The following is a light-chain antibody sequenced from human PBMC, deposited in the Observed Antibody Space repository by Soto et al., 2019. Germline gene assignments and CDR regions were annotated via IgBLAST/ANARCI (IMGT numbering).Light chain of an antibody. Sequence: NFMLTQPHSVSASPGKTVTISCTGSSGSIAIDYVQWYQQRPGSAPTTVIYEDNQRPSGVPDRFSGSIDSSSNSASLTISGLKTEDEADYYCQSYDSSNVVFGGGTKLTVL. CDR3: QSYDSSNVV. CDR1: SGSIAIDY. V-gene: IGLV6-57*02. J-gene: IGLJ2*01. CDR2: EDN.